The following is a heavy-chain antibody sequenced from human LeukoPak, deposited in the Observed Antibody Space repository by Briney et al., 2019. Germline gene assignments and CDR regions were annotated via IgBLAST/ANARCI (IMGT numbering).Heavy chain of an antibody. J-gene: IGHJ4*02. D-gene: IGHD5-12*01. V-gene: IGHV3-66*01. Sequence: PGGSLRLSCAASGFTVSSNYMSWVRQAPGKGREWVSVIYSGGSTYYADSVKGRFTISRDNSKNTLYLQMNSLRAEDTAVYYCARDGGYSGYDYFYFDYWGQGTLVTVSS. CDR2: IYSGGST. CDR1: GFTVSSNY. CDR3: ARDGGYSGYDYFYFDY.